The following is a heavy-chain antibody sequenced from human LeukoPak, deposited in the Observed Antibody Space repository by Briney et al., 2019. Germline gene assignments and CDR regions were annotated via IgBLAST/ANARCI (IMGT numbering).Heavy chain of an antibody. D-gene: IGHD6-19*01. V-gene: IGHV3-23*01. J-gene: IGHJ5*02. CDR3: AKDHLRAVAGIDWFDP. Sequence: GGSLRLSCAASGFTFSSYAMSWVRQAPGKGLEWVSAISGSGGSTYYADSVKGRFTISRDNSKNTLYLQMNGLGAEDTAVYYCAKDHLRAVAGIDWFDPWGQGTLVTVSS. CDR2: ISGSGGST. CDR1: GFTFSSYA.